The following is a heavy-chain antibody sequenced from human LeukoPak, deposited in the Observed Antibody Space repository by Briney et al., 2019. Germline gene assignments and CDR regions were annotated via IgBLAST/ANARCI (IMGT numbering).Heavy chain of an antibody. D-gene: IGHD2-2*01. J-gene: IGHJ5*02. Sequence: SGPTLVKPTQTLTLTCTVSGGSISSYYWSWIRQPAGKGLEWIGRIYTSGSTNYNPSLKSRVTMSVDTSKNQFSLKLSSVTAADTAVYYCARDQDIVVVPAASRGLVWFDPWGQGTLVTVSS. CDR2: IYTSGST. V-gene: IGHV4-4*07. CDR1: GGSISSYY. CDR3: ARDQDIVVVPAASRGLVWFDP.